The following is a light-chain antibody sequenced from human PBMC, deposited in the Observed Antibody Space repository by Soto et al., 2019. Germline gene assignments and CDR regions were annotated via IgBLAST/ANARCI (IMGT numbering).Light chain of an antibody. CDR1: SSDVGDYNY. CDR3: SSYTDSRTYV. V-gene: IGLV2-14*01. Sequence: QSVLTQPASVSGSPGQSITISCTGTSSDVGDYNYVSWYQQHPSKAPKLMIYEVSNRPSGVSPRFSGSKSGNTASLTISGLLAEDEADYYCSSYTDSRTYVFGTGTKLTVL. J-gene: IGLJ1*01. CDR2: EVS.